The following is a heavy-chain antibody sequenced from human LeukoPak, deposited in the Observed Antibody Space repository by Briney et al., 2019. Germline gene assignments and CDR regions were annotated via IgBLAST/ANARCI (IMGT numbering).Heavy chain of an antibody. CDR1: GFTFSNYG. CDR2: ISYDGRTT. V-gene: IGHV3-30*18. D-gene: IGHD6-13*01. CDR3: AKEFTPYTSGWFFQH. J-gene: IGHJ1*01. Sequence: PGGSLRLSCAASGFTFSNYGMQWVRQAPGKGPEWLAVISYDGRTTFYADSVKGRFTISRDNSKNTVGLQMSSLRAEDTAVYYCAKEFTPYTSGWFFQHWGQGTLVTVSS.